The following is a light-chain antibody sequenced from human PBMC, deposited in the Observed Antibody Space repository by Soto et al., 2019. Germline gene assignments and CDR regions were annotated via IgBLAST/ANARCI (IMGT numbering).Light chain of an antibody. CDR2: EVS. CDR1: SSDVGGFNY. J-gene: IGLJ2*01. V-gene: IGLV2-14*01. CDR3: TSYTSSSTLVV. Sequence: QSVLTQPASVSGSPGQSITISCTGTSSDVGGFNYVSWYQQHPGKAPKLMIYEVSSRPSGVSNRFSGSKSGNTASLTISGLQAEDEGEYYCTSYTSSSTLVVFGGGTQLTVL.